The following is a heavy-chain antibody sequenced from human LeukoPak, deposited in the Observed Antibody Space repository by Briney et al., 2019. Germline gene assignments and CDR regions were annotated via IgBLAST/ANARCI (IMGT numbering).Heavy chain of an antibody. J-gene: IGHJ4*02. CDR1: GFTFSSYA. Sequence: GGSLRLSCAASGFTFSSYAMSWVRQAPGKGLEWVSAISGSGGSTYYADSVKGRFTISRDNSKNTLYLQMNSLRVEDTAVYYCAKRASITIFGVVTPRLRSWLSPIDYWGQGTLVTVSS. D-gene: IGHD3-3*01. V-gene: IGHV3-23*01. CDR3: AKRASITIFGVVTPRLRSWLSPIDY. CDR2: ISGSGGST.